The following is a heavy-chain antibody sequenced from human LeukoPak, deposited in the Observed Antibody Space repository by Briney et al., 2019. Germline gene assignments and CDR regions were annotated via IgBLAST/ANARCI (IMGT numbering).Heavy chain of an antibody. D-gene: IGHD6-19*01. CDR2: ISNSGSHI. CDR3: AGVMGSSAPTAYFAY. CDR1: GFTFSSYA. Sequence: GGSLRLPCAASGFTFSSYAINWVRQAPGKGLEWLSAISNSGSHIYYADSLKGRFTISRDNSKNTAYLEMNSLRAEDTAIYYCAGVMGSSAPTAYFAYWGQGTLVTVSS. V-gene: IGHV3-23*01. J-gene: IGHJ4*02.